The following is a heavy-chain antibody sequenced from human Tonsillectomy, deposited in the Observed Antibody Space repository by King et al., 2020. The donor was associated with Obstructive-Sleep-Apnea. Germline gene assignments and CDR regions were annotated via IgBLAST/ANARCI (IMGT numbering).Heavy chain of an antibody. D-gene: IGHD6-13*01. CDR3: AKDISADQLVPDTFDF. V-gene: IGHV3-23*04. CDR2: IIGTGGST. CDR1: GFTFNSYA. J-gene: IGHJ3*01. Sequence: VQLVESGGALVQPGGSLRLSCAASGFTFNSYAMSWVRQAPGKGLEWVSTIIGTGGSTYYADSVKGRFTISRENSKNTLYLQMNSLRVGDTAVYYCAKDISADQLVPDTFDFWGQGTMVTVSS.